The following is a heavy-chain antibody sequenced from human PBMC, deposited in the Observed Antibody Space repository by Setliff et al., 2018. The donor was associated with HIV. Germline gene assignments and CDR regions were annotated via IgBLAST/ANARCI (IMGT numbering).Heavy chain of an antibody. D-gene: IGHD3-22*01. CDR1: GGSISGFY. V-gene: IGHV4-4*07. CDR2: IYDSGST. CDR3: ARHSGSGYYLIDP. Sequence: SETLSLTCTVSGGSISGFYWNWIRQSAGKGLQWIGRIYDSGSTKYNPSLKSRVTMSLDTSKNQFSLNLDSVTAADTAVFYCARHSGSGYYLIDPWGQGTLVTVSS. J-gene: IGHJ5*02.